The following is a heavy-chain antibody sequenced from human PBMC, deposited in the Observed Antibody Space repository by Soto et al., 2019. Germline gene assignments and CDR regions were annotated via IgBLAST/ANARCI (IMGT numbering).Heavy chain of an antibody. CDR3: ARRGGCSSTSCYTVPDAFDI. CDR1: GGSISSYY. Sequence: PSETLSLTCTFSGGSISSYYWSWIRQPPGKGLEWIGYIYYSGSTNYNPSLKSRVTISVDTSKNQFSLKLSSVTAADTAVYYCARRGGCSSTSCYTVPDAFDIWGQGTMVTVSS. CDR2: IYYSGST. J-gene: IGHJ3*02. V-gene: IGHV4-59*08. D-gene: IGHD2-2*02.